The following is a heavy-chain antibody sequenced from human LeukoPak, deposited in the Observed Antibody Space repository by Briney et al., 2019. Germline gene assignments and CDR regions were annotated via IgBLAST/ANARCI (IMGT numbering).Heavy chain of an antibody. CDR3: ATGIAADADWYFDL. CDR2: ISGSGGTT. J-gene: IGHJ2*01. CDR1: GFTFNTYA. Sequence: GGSLRLSCAASGFTFNTYAMSWVRQVPGKGLEWLSTISGSGGTTYRADSVKGRIAISRDNSKDSLYLRMSSLRAGDTATYYCATGIAADADWYFDLWGRGTLVIVSS. V-gene: IGHV3-23*01. D-gene: IGHD6-13*01.